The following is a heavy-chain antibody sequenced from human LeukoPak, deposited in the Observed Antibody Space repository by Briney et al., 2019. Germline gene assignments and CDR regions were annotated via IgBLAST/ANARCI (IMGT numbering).Heavy chain of an antibody. CDR3: AKDALRIAVAGLFDY. J-gene: IGHJ4*02. Sequence: GGSLRLSCAASGFTFSSYGMHWVRQAPGKGLEWVAVIWYDGSNKYYADSVKGRFTISRDNSKNTLYLQMNSLRAEDTAVYYCAKDALRIAVAGLFDYWGQGTLVTVSS. CDR2: IWYDGSNK. V-gene: IGHV3-33*06. D-gene: IGHD6-19*01. CDR1: GFTFSSYG.